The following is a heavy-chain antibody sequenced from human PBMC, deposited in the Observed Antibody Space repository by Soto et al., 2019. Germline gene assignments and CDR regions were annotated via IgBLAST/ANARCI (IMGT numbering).Heavy chain of an antibody. J-gene: IGHJ6*02. CDR2: MNPNSGNT. V-gene: IGHV1-8*01. CDR3: ASRYCSSTSCYADYYGMDV. D-gene: IGHD2-2*01. Sequence: ASVKVSCKASGYTFTSYDINWVRQATGQGLEWMGWMNPNSGNTGYAQKFQGRVTMTRNTSISTAYMELSSLRSEDTAVYYCASRYCSSTSCYADYYGMDVWGQGTTVTVSS. CDR1: GYTFTSYD.